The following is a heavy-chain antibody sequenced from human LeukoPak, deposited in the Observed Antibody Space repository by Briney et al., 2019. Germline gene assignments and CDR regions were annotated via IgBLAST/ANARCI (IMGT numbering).Heavy chain of an antibody. V-gene: IGHV1-69*04. J-gene: IGHJ4*02. CDR1: GGTFCSYA. CDR2: IIPILGIA. D-gene: IGHD6-13*01. Sequence: SVKVSCKASGGTFCSYAISWVRQAPGQGLEWMGRIIPILGIANYAQKFQGRVTITADKSTSTAYMELSSLRSEDTAVYYCARAVAAAGTDYWGQGTLVTVSS. CDR3: ARAVAAAGTDY.